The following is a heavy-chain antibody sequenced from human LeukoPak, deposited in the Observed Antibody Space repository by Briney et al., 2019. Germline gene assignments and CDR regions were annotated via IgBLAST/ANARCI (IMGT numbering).Heavy chain of an antibody. J-gene: IGHJ4*02. V-gene: IGHV1-46*01. CDR3: ARDDYGDYATDY. D-gene: IGHD4-17*01. CDR2: INPSGGST. Sequence: ASVKVSCKASGYTFTSYYMHWVRQAPGQGLEWMGTINPSGGSTSYAQKFQGRVTMTRDTSTSTVYMELSSSRSEDTAVYYCARDDYGDYATDYWGQGTLVTVSS. CDR1: GYTFTSYY.